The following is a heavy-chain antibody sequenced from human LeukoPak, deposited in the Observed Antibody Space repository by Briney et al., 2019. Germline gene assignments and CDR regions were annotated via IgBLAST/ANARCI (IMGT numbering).Heavy chain of an antibody. D-gene: IGHD3-10*01. V-gene: IGHV4-4*07. CDR3: AKSYYGSGSYYFDY. CDR2: IYTSGST. J-gene: IGHJ4*02. CDR1: GGSISSYY. Sequence: PSETLSLTCTVSGGSISSYYWSWIRQPAGKGLEWIGRIYTSGSTNYNPSLKSRVTMSVDTSKNQFSLKLSSVTAADTAVYYCAKSYYGSGSYYFDYWGQGTLVTVSS.